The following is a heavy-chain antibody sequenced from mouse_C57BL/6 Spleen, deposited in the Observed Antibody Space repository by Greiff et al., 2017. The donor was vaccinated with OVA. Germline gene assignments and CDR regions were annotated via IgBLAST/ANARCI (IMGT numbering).Heavy chain of an antibody. J-gene: IGHJ4*01. Sequence: GGGLVQPKGSLKLSCAASGFSFNTYAMNWVRQAPGKGLDWVARIRSKSNNYATYYADSVKDRFTISRDDSESMLYLQMNNLKTEDTAMYYCVRSGYSNPYYAMDYWGQGTSVTVSS. V-gene: IGHV10-1*01. D-gene: IGHD2-5*01. CDR1: GFSFNTYA. CDR3: VRSGYSNPYYAMDY. CDR2: IRSKSNNYAT.